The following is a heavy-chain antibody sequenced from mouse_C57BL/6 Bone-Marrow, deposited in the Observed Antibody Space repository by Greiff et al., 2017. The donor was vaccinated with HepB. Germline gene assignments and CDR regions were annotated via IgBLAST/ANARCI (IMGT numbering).Heavy chain of an antibody. CDR2: IYPGDGDT. J-gene: IGHJ2*01. CDR3: AREEPHY. CDR1: GYAFSSSW. Sequence: QVQLQQSGPELVKPGASVKISCKASGYAFSSSWMNWVKQRPGKGLEWIGRIYPGDGDTNYNGKFKGKATLTADKSSSTAYMQLSSLTSEDSAVYFCAREEPHYWGQGTTLTVSS. V-gene: IGHV1-82*01.